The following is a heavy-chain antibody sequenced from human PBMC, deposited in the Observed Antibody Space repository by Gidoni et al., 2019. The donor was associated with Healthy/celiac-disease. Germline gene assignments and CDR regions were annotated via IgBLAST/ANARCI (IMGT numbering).Heavy chain of an antibody. CDR1: GIHFFRDC. CDR2: ISGSGGST. J-gene: IGHJ6*02. V-gene: IGHV3-23*01. CDR3: AKAHLVFGVVIKYYYYGMDV. D-gene: IGHD3-3*01. Sequence: VWRLGCWGCFLSPGGALWLFCAASGIHFFRDCHRGVRQAPGKGLEWVSAISGSGGSTYYADSVKGRFTISRDNSKNTLYLQMNSLRAEDTAVYYCAKAHLVFGVVIKYYYYGMDVWGQGTTVTVSS.